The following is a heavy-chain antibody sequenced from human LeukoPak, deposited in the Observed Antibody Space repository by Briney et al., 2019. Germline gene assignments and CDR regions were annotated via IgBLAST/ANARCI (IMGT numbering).Heavy chain of an antibody. CDR3: ARHVLVAYYYYYYMDV. J-gene: IGHJ6*03. CDR1: GGSISSYY. V-gene: IGHV4-59*08. CDR2: IYYSGST. D-gene: IGHD2-8*01. Sequence: PSETLSLTCTVSGGSISSYYWSWIRQPPGKGLEWIGYIYYSGSTNYNPSLKSRVTISVDTSKNQFSLKLSSVTAADTAVYYSARHVLVAYYYYYYMDVWGKGTTVTISS.